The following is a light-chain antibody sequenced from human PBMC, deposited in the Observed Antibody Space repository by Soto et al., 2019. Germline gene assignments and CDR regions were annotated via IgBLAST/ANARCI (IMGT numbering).Light chain of an antibody. CDR3: QQTFSTPPT. J-gene: IGKJ1*01. CDR1: QSISTY. Sequence: DIQITQAPSSLSASVVGRVTITCRASQSISTYLNWYQQKPGKAPKLLIYAASTLQSGVPSRFSGSGSGTDFTLTINSLQPEDFATYYCQQTFSTPPTFGQGTKVDI. CDR2: AAS. V-gene: IGKV1-39*01.